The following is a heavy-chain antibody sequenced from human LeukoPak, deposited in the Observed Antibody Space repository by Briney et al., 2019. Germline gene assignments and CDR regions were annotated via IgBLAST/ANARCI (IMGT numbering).Heavy chain of an antibody. CDR2: IKGDGSKK. CDR1: GFTFSSYW. CDR3: TKWRGAQSEFDY. Sequence: PGGPLRLSSTASGFTFSSYWMAGVRQAPGKGLEWVAHIKGDGSKKEFVDSAKGRFTISRDNAKNSVYLQMISLRAEDTAVYYCTKWRGAQSEFDYWGQGTLVTVSS. D-gene: IGHD2-8*01. J-gene: IGHJ4*02. V-gene: IGHV3-7*01.